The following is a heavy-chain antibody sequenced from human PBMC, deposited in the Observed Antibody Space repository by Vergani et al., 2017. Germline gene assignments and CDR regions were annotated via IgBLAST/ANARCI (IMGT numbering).Heavy chain of an antibody. J-gene: IGHJ4*02. Sequence: EVQLVESGGGLVKPGGSLRLSCAASGFTFSSYSMNWVRQAPGKGLEWVSSISSSSSYIYYADSVKGRFTISRDNAKNSLYLQMNSLRAEDTAVYYCARDLFYYEGSGYYSGFFDYWGQGTLVTVSS. D-gene: IGHD3-22*01. CDR1: GFTFSSYS. CDR2: ISSSSSYI. V-gene: IGHV3-21*01. CDR3: ARDLFYYEGSGYYSGFFDY.